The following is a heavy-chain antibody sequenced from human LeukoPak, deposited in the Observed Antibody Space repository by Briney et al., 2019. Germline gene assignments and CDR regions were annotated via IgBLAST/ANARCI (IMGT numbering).Heavy chain of an antibody. Sequence: SETLSLTCTVSGGSVSSGSYYWSWIRQPPGKGLEWIGYIYYSGSTNYNPSLKSRVTISVDTSKNQFSLKLSSVTAADTAVYYCARGWHGRGRESGYSDYWGQGTLVTASS. J-gene: IGHJ4*02. V-gene: IGHV4-61*01. D-gene: IGHD3-3*01. CDR1: GGSVSSGSYY. CDR3: ARGWHGRGRESGYSDY. CDR2: IYYSGST.